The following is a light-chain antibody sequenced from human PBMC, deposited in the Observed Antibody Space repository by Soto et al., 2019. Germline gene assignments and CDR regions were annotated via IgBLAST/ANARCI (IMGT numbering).Light chain of an antibody. CDR1: QTIGNW. Sequence: IQMTQSPSTLSASVGDRVTITCRASQTIGNWLAWYQQKTGKAPKLLIYDASSLDRGVPSRFSGSRSGTEFTLTISSLQPDDFATYYCQQYDSYSYTFGQGTKLEIK. CDR2: DAS. V-gene: IGKV1-5*01. CDR3: QQYDSYSYT. J-gene: IGKJ2*01.